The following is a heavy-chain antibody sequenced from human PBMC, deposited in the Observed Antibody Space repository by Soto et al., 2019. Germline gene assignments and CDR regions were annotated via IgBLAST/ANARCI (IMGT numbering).Heavy chain of an antibody. J-gene: IGHJ6*03. V-gene: IGHV4-59*08. CDR2: VYYTGST. D-gene: IGHD3-9*01. CDR1: GRSISNFY. Sequence: PSESLSLTCTVSGRSISNFYWSCFRQPPGEGLEWIGYVYYTGSTSYNPSLKRRVTFSADSSRGQFSLRLNSVTAADTAVYYCARTVLGPDLLADSFVDYYYYMDVWGQGTTVTVS. CDR3: ARTVLGPDLLADSFVDYYYYMDV.